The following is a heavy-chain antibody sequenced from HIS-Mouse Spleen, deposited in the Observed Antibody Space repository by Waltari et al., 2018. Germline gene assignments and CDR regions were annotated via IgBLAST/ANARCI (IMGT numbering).Heavy chain of an antibody. V-gene: IGHV3-49*05. CDR2: IRRKANGWTT. CDR1: GFTFGDYA. D-gene: IGHD3-22*01. Sequence: EVQLVESGGGLVKPGRSLRLSCTASGFTFGDYAMSWFRQAPGKGLEWVGFIRRKANGWTTEYAASVKGRLTISRDDSKSIAYLQMNSLKTEDTAVYYCTRVGVAYYDSSGDDAFDIWGQGTMVTVSS. CDR3: TRVGVAYYDSSGDDAFDI. J-gene: IGHJ3*02.